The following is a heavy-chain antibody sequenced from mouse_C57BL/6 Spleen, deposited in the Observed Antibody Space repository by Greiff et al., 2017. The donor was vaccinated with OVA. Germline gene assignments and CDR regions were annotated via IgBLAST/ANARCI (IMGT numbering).Heavy chain of an antibody. CDR2: FYPGSGSI. D-gene: IGHD2-2*01. Sequence: VQRVESGAELVKPGASVKLSCKASGYTFTEYTIHWVKQRSGQGLEWIGWFYPGSGSIKYNEKFKDKATLTADKSSSTVYMELSRLTSEDSAVYVCARHEGGNDPYYAVDYWGQGASVTVSS. J-gene: IGHJ4*01. V-gene: IGHV1-62-2*01. CDR3: ARHEGGNDPYYAVDY. CDR1: GYTFTEYT.